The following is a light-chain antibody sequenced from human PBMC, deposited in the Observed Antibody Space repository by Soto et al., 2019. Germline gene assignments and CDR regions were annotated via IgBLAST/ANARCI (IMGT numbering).Light chain of an antibody. J-gene: IGKJ4*01. Sequence: AIRMTQSPSSFSASTGDRVTITCRAIQGISSHLAWYQVKPGKAPKLLIYTASYLESGVPSRFSGSGSRTEFTLIISSLQSEDFAGYYCLQYFSYQLTCGGGTKVEIK. V-gene: IGKV1-8*01. CDR3: LQYFSYQLT. CDR1: QGISSH. CDR2: TAS.